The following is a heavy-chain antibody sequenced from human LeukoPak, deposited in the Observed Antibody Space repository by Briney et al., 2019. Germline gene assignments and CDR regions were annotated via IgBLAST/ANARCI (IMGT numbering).Heavy chain of an antibody. CDR2: ISYDGSNK. D-gene: IGHD6-19*01. V-gene: IGHV3-30*18. CDR1: GFTFSSYG. CDR3: AKDSGIAVAGTLRAFDI. Sequence: GGSLRLSCAASGFTFSSYGMHWVRQAPGKGLEWAAVISYDGSNKYFADSVKGRFTISRDDSKNTLYPQMNSLRAEDTAVYYCAKDSGIAVAGTLRAFDIWGQGTMVTVSS. J-gene: IGHJ3*02.